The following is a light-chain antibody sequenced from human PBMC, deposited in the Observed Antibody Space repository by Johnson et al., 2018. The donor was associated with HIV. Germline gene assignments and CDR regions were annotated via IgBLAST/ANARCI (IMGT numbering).Light chain of an antibody. J-gene: IGLJ1*01. V-gene: IGLV1-51*01. CDR3: GTWDSNLSFYV. CDR2: DNN. Sequence: QSVLTQPPSVSAAPGQKVTISCSGSSSNIGNNYVSWYQHLPGTAPKLLIYDNNKRPSGIPDRFSGSKSGTSATLGITGLQTGDEADYYCGTWDSNLSFYVFGTVTKVSVL. CDR1: SSNIGNNY.